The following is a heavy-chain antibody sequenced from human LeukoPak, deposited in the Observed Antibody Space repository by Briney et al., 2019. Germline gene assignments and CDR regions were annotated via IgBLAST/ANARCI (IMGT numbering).Heavy chain of an antibody. V-gene: IGHV3-74*01. D-gene: IGHD2/OR15-2a*01. CDR3: VSFYETY. CDR1: GSYW. J-gene: IGHJ4*02. Sequence: GGSLRLSCAASGSYWMHWVRQAPGKGLVWVSHINSDGSWTSYADSVKGRFTISKDNAKNTVYLQMSNLRVEDTAVYYCVSFYETYWGRGTLVTVSS. CDR2: INSDGSWT.